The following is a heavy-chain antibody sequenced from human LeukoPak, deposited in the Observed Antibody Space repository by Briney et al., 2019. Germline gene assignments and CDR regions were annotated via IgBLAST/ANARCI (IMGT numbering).Heavy chain of an antibody. D-gene: IGHD5-18*01. CDR1: GYTFTSYY. Sequence: ASVKVSCKASGYTFTSYYMHWVRQAPGQGLEWMGIINPSGGSTSYAQKFQGRVTMTRDTSTSTVYMGLSSLRSEDTAVYYCARDTPRGYSYGCPFDYWGQGTLVTVSS. CDR3: ARDTPRGYSYGCPFDY. CDR2: INPSGGST. V-gene: IGHV1-46*01. J-gene: IGHJ4*02.